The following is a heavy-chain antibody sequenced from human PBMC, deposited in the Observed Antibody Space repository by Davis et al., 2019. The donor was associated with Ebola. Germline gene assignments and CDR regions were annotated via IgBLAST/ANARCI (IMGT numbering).Heavy chain of an antibody. CDR2: SYDSGST. J-gene: IGHJ4*02. CDR1: GGSISSSSYY. Sequence: MPSETLSLTCTVSGGSISSSSYYWGWSRQPPGKGLEWIGSSYDSGSTYYNPSLKSRVIISVDKSKNQFSLKLSSVTAADTAVYYCARPNYYHSSGYPMFYFDYWGQGTLVTVSS. D-gene: IGHD3-22*01. CDR3: ARPNYYHSSGYPMFYFDY. V-gene: IGHV4-39*07.